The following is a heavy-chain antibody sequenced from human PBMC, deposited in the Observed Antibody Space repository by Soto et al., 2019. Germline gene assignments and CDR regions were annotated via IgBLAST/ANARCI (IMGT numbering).Heavy chain of an antibody. Sequence: ASETLSLTCTVSGGSISSYYWSWIRQPPGKGLEWIGYIYYSGSTNYNPSLKSRVTISVDTSKNQFSLKLSSVTAADTAVYYCARHAILTGYQFDYWGQGTLVTVSS. CDR1: GGSISSYY. J-gene: IGHJ4*02. CDR2: IYYSGST. CDR3: ARHAILTGYQFDY. V-gene: IGHV4-59*08. D-gene: IGHD3-9*01.